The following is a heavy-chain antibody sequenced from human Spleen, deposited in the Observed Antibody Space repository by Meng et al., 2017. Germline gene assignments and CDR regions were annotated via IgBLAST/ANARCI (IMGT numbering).Heavy chain of an antibody. D-gene: IGHD4-11*01. Sequence: QGQPQPGGAGLLKPSETLSLTCVVSGGSFSDYYWSWIRQPPGKGLEWIGEINHSGSTNYNPSLESRATISVDTSQNNLSLKLSSVTAADSAVYYCARGPTTMAHDFDYWGQGTLVTVSS. CDR1: GGSFSDYY. V-gene: IGHV4-34*01. CDR2: INHSGST. CDR3: ARGPTTMAHDFDY. J-gene: IGHJ4*02.